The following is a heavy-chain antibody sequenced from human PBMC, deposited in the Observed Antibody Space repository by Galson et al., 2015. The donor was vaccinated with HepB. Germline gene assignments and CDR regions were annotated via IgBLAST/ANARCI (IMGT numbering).Heavy chain of an antibody. V-gene: IGHV1-46*04. D-gene: IGHD3-16*01. CDR2: INPPGGST. J-gene: IGHJ4*02. Sequence: SVKVSCKASGYSSTSYSIHWVRQAPGQGLEWIGVINPPGGSTTYAQKLKGRVSMARDTSTSTVYMELSRLRSEDTVVHYCVKTWGYRGQGTLVTVSS. CDR1: GYSSTSYS. CDR3: VKTWGY.